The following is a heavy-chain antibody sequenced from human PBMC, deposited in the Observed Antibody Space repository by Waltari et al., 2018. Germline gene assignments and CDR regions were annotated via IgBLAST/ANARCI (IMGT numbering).Heavy chain of an antibody. CDR2: IYHSGST. D-gene: IGHD6-13*01. CDR1: GYSISSGYY. CDR3: ARGYSSSSIFDP. Sequence: QVQLQESGPGRVKPSETRSLTCTVSGYSISSGYYWGWIRQPPGKGLEWIGSIYHSGSTYYNPSLKSRVTISVDTSKNQFSLKLSSVTAADTAVYYCARGYSSSSIFDPWGQGTLVTVSS. V-gene: IGHV4-38-2*02. J-gene: IGHJ5*02.